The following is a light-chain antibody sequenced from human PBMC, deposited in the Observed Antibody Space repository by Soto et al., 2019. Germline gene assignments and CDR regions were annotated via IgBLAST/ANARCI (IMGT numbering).Light chain of an antibody. CDR2: EVN. Sequence: QSALTQPPSASGSPGQSVTISCTGTSSDVGAYNYVSWYQQYPGKAPKLMIYEVNKRPSGVPDRFSGSKSGKTASLTVSGLQPEYEDDYHCTSYAGSNIWVFGGGPKLTVL. J-gene: IGLJ3*02. CDR3: TSYAGSNIWV. CDR1: SSDVGAYNY. V-gene: IGLV2-8*01.